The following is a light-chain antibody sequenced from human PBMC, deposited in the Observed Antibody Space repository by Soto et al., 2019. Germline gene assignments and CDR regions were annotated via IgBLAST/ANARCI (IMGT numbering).Light chain of an antibody. Sequence: QSALTLPPSASGSPGQSVTISCTGTSSDVGGYNYVSWYQQHPGKAPKLMIYEVSKRPSGVPDRFSGSKSGNTASLTVSGLQAEDEADYYCSSYAGSNNLPYVFGTGTKVTVL. V-gene: IGLV2-8*01. J-gene: IGLJ1*01. CDR2: EVS. CDR3: SSYAGSNNLPYV. CDR1: SSDVGGYNY.